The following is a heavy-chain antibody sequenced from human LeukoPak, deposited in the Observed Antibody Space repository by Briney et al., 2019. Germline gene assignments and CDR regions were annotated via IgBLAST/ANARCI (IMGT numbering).Heavy chain of an antibody. CDR3: ARGEDHFDY. Sequence: PSETLSLTCTVSGGSISSYYWSWIRQPPGKGLEWIGYTYYSGSTNYNPSLKSRVTISVDTSKNQFSLKLSSVTAADTAVYYCARGEDHFDYWGQGTLVTVSS. V-gene: IGHV4-59*01. J-gene: IGHJ4*02. CDR2: TYYSGST. CDR1: GGSISSYY.